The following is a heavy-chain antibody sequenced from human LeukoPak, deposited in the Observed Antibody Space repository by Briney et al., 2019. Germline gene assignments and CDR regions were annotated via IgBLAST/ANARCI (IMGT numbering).Heavy chain of an antibody. Sequence: GGSLRLSCAASGFTFRNYGMNWAGQAPGKGLEGVPIIWYDGSNKYYADSVKGRFTISRDNSKNTLYLQMNSLRAEDTAVYYCATVRGCGGDCYYLDYWGQGTLVTVSS. CDR2: IWYDGSNK. CDR1: GFTFRNYG. CDR3: ATVRGCGGDCYYLDY. D-gene: IGHD2-21*02. J-gene: IGHJ4*02. V-gene: IGHV3-33*01.